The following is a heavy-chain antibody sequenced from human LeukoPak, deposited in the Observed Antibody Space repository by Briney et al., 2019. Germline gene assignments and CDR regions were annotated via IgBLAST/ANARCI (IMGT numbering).Heavy chain of an antibody. J-gene: IGHJ4*02. D-gene: IGHD3-10*01. Sequence: PSETLSLTCTVSGYSLSGGYYWGWIRQPPGKGLEWIGSVDHSGGTYYNPSLRSRVSISVDTSKNQFSLKLSSVTAADTAVYSCAGFTFFRGVITFDYWGQGTLVTVSS. CDR2: VDHSGGT. CDR1: GYSLSGGYY. CDR3: AGFTFFRGVITFDY. V-gene: IGHV4-38-2*02.